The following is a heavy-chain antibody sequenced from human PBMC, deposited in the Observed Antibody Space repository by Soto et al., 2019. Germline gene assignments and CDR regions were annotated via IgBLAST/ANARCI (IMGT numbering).Heavy chain of an antibody. CDR2: ISYDGSNK. Sequence: GGSLRLSCAASGFTFSSYGMHWVRQAPGKGLEWVAVISYDGSNKYYADSVKGRFTISRDNAKNSLYLQMNSLRDEDTAVYYCGGSGSYPYYYHYGMDVWGQGTTVTVSS. J-gene: IGHJ6*02. D-gene: IGHD3-10*01. CDR3: GGSGSYPYYYHYGMDV. CDR1: GFTFSSYG. V-gene: IGHV3-30*03.